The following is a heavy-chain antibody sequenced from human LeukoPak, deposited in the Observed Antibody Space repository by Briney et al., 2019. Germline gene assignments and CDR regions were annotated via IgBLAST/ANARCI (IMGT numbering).Heavy chain of an antibody. D-gene: IGHD6-13*01. V-gene: IGHV3-21*01. CDR3: ARKAAFDAFDI. CDR1: GFTFSSYS. J-gene: IGHJ3*02. Sequence: GGSLRLSCAASGFTFSSYSMNWVRQAPGKGLEWVSSISSSSSYIYYADSVKGRFTISRDNAKNSLYLQMNSLRAEDTAVYYCARKAAFDAFDIWGQGTMVTVSS. CDR2: ISSSSSYI.